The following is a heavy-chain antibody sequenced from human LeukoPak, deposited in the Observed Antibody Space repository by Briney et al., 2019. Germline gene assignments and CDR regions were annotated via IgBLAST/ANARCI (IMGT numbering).Heavy chain of an antibody. J-gene: IGHJ4*02. CDR1: GFTFSDYY. Sequence: PGGSLRLSCAASGFTFSDYYMSWIRQAPGKGLEWVSYISSSGSAIYYADSVKGRFTISRDNAKNSLYLQMNSLRAEDTAVYYCASSPRYGDYLFDYWGQGTLVTVSS. V-gene: IGHV3-11*01. D-gene: IGHD4-17*01. CDR3: ASSPRYGDYLFDY. CDR2: ISSSGSAI.